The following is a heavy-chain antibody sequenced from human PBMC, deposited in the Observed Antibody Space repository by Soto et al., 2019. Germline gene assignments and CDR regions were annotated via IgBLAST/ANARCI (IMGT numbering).Heavy chain of an antibody. CDR2: ISSNGGST. CDR3: VIGPGLWGIGYYYYYGMDV. D-gene: IGHD3-16*01. V-gene: IGHV3-64D*06. Sequence: PGGAPRLSCSASGFTFSSYAMHWVRPAPGKGLGYVSAISSNGGSTYYADSVKGRFTISRDNSKNTLYLQMSSLRAEDTAVYYCVIGPGLWGIGYYYYYGMDVWGQGTTVTVSS. J-gene: IGHJ6*02. CDR1: GFTFSSYA.